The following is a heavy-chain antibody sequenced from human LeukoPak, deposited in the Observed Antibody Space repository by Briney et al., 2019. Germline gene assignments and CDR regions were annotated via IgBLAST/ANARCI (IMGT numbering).Heavy chain of an antibody. CDR3: ARDWRLQSAGDFDY. J-gene: IGHJ4*02. D-gene: IGHD7-27*01. Sequence: ASAKVSCKASGYTFTSYGISWVRQAPGQGLEWMGWISAYNGNTNYAQKLQGRVTMTTDTSTSTAYMELRSLRSDDTAVYYCARDWRLQSAGDFDYWGQGTLVTVSS. CDR2: ISAYNGNT. CDR1: GYTFTSYG. V-gene: IGHV1-18*01.